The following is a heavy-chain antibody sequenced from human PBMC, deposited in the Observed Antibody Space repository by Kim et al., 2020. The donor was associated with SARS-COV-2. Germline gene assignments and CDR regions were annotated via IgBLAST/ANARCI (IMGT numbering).Heavy chain of an antibody. Sequence: GGSLRLSCAASGFDFSSYWMHWVRQVPEKGLMWVSRVSGDGNTIYYADSARGRFTISRDNAKNTVYLQMSSLRSEDTAVYYCARGSGSYGFDYWCQGILVTVSS. CDR1: GFDFSSYW. CDR3: ARGSGSYGFDY. J-gene: IGHJ4*02. V-gene: IGHV3-74*01. D-gene: IGHD1-26*01. CDR2: VSGDGNTI.